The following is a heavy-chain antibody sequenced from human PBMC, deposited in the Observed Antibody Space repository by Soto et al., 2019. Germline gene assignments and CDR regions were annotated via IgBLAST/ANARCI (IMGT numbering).Heavy chain of an antibody. V-gene: IGHV1-69*12. CDR1: GGTFGNSA. D-gene: IGHD3-16*01. J-gene: IGHJ6*02. Sequence: QVQLEQSGAEVKKPGSSVTVSCKASGGTFGNSAISWVRQAPGQGLEWMGGIIPIFPTPDYAQKFQGRVTITADESTSTAYMELSSLRSEDTAVYYCAQCLLGVNYYYGMDVWGQGTTVTVSS. CDR3: AQCLLGVNYYYGMDV. CDR2: IIPIFPTP.